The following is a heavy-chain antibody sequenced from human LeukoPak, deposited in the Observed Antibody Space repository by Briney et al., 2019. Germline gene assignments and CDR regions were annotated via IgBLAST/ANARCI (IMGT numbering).Heavy chain of an antibody. CDR1: GFTFSVSA. Sequence: GGSLRLSCASSGFTFSVSAMTWVRQVPGKGLEWVSLISSSGGNTYYADSVKGRFTISRDNSKNRLSLQMNSLRVEDTAIYYCAKDIQLSTWGLGTMVTVSS. V-gene: IGHV3-23*01. J-gene: IGHJ3*01. CDR3: AKDIQLST. D-gene: IGHD3-16*02. CDR2: ISSSGGNT.